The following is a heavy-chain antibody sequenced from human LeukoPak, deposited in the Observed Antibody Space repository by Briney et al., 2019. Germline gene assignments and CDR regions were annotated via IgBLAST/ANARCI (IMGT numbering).Heavy chain of an antibody. D-gene: IGHD3-22*01. Sequence: ASVKVSCKASGYTFTGQFMHWVRQATGQGLEWMGWMNPNSGNTGYAQKFQGRVTMTRNTSISTAYMELSSLRSEDTAVYYCARDYDSSGYEVDYWGQGTLVTVSS. CDR2: MNPNSGNT. CDR3: ARDYDSSGYEVDY. CDR1: GYTFTGQF. V-gene: IGHV1-8*02. J-gene: IGHJ4*02.